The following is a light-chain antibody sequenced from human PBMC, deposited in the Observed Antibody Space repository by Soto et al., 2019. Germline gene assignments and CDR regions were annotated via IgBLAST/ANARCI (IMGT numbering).Light chain of an antibody. CDR1: QTVSSN. CDR3: QQYNNWPRT. V-gene: IGKV3D-15*01. J-gene: IGKJ1*01. CDR2: GAS. Sequence: EIVVTQSPATLSVSPGERATLSCSASQTVSSNLAWYQQKPGQAPRLLIYGASTRATGIPARFSGSGSGTEFTLTISSLQSEDFAFYYCQQYNNWPRTFGQGTKVEIK.